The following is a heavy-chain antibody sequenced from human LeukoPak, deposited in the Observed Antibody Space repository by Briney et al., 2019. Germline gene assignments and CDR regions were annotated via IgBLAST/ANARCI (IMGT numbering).Heavy chain of an antibody. CDR3: ARVRFRSGTTNRYYFDY. Sequence: PGGSLRLSCAASGFTFSSYWMSWVRQAPGKGLEWVANIKQDGSEKYYVDSVKGRFTISRDNAKNSLYLQMNSLRAEDTAVYYCARVRFRSGTTNRYYFDYWGQGTLVTVSS. D-gene: IGHD3-3*01. CDR2: IKQDGSEK. V-gene: IGHV3-7*01. CDR1: GFTFSSYW. J-gene: IGHJ4*02.